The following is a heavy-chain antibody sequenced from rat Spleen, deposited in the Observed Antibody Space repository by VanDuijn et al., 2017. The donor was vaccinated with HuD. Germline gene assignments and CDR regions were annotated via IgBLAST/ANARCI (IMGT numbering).Heavy chain of an antibody. V-gene: IGHV5-19*01. CDR3: ARDRLGADYFDY. CDR1: GFSLTSYH. Sequence: VQLKESGPGLVQPSQTLSLTCTVSGFSLTSYHVSWVRQPPKKGLEWVASISPRGGSTYYRDSVKGRFTISRDNAKSTLYLQMDSLRSEDTATYYCARDRLGADYFDYWGQGVMVTVSS. J-gene: IGHJ2*01. CDR2: ISPRGGST. D-gene: IGHD5-1*01.